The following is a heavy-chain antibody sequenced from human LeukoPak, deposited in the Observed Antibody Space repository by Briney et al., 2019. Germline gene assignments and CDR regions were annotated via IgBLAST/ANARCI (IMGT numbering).Heavy chain of an antibody. CDR2: ISYDGSNK. CDR1: GFTFSSYG. D-gene: IGHD2-2*01. CDR3: AKGVEYQLLQYYYYGMDV. Sequence: GRSLRLSCAASGFTFSSYGMHWVRQAPGKGLEWVAVISYDGSNKYYADSVKGRFTISRDNSKNTLYLQMNSLRAEDTAVYYCAKGVEYQLLQYYYYGMDVWGKGTTVTVSS. V-gene: IGHV3-30*18. J-gene: IGHJ6*04.